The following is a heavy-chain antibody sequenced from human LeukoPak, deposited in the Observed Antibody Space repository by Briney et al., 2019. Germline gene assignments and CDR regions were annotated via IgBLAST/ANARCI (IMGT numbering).Heavy chain of an antibody. V-gene: IGHV4-4*07. CDR1: GGSIRNYY. J-gene: IGHJ4*02. D-gene: IGHD2-2*01. CDR3: ARAAGYRRTTICLFDY. CDR2: IYPSGST. Sequence: SETLSLTCTVSGGSIRNYYWSWIRQPAGKGLEWIGRIYPSGSTNYNPSLKSRVALSLDTSKNQFSLRLSSVTAADTAEYYCARAAGYRRTTICLFDYWGQGTLVTVSS.